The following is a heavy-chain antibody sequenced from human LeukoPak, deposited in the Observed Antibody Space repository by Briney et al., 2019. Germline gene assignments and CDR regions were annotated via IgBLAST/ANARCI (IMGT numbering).Heavy chain of an antibody. CDR2: ISGSGGST. V-gene: IGHV3-23*01. Sequence: GGSLRLSCAASGFTFSSYAMSWVRQAPGKGLEWVSAISGSGGSTYYADSVKGRFTISRDNSKNTLYLQMNSLRAEDTAVYYCAKAYCSSTSCPTDYWGQGTLVTVSS. CDR3: AKAYCSSTSCPTDY. J-gene: IGHJ4*02. CDR1: GFTFSSYA. D-gene: IGHD2-2*01.